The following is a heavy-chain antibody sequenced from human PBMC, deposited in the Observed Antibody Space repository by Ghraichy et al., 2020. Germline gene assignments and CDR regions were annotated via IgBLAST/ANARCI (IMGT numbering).Heavy chain of an antibody. CDR1: GFTFSSYA. Sequence: GGSLRLSCSASGFTFSSYAMHWVRQAPGKGLEYVSAISSNGGSTYYADSVKGRFTISRDNSKNTLYLQMSSLRAEDTAVYYCVKDKDDYGDPGSGMDVWGQGTTVTVSS. J-gene: IGHJ6*02. CDR3: VKDKDDYGDPGSGMDV. CDR2: ISSNGGST. D-gene: IGHD4-17*01. V-gene: IGHV3-64D*06.